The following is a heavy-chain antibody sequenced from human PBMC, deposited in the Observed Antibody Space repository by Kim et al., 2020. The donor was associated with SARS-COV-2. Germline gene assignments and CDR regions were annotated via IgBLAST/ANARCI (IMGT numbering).Heavy chain of an antibody. CDR3: ARDLRKGAAADY. D-gene: IGHD6-13*01. CDR1: GFTFSSYG. J-gene: IGHJ4*02. V-gene: IGHV3-33*01. CDR2: IWYDGRNK. Sequence: GGSLRLSCAASGFTFSSYGMHWVRQAPGKGLEWVAVIWYDGRNKYYADSVKGRFTISRDNSKNTLYMQMNSLRAEDTAVYYCARDLRKGAAADYWGQGTLVTVSS.